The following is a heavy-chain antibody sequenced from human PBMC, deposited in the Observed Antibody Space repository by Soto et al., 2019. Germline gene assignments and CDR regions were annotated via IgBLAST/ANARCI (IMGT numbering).Heavy chain of an antibody. Sequence: QVQLVQSGAEVKKPGASVKVSCKASGYTFTSYGISWVRQAPGQGLEWMGWISAYNGYTNYAQKLPGRVTMTTDTSTSTAYRELRSLRVDVTAVYYCARLRRRDGYNAYFDYWGQGTLVTVSS. V-gene: IGHV1-18*01. CDR3: ARLRRRDGYNAYFDY. J-gene: IGHJ4*02. D-gene: IGHD5-12*01. CDR1: GYTFTSYG. CDR2: ISAYNGYT.